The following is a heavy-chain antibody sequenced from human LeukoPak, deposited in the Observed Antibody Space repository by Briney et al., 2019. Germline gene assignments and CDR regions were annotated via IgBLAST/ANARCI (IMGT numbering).Heavy chain of an antibody. CDR3: ARCDSAGYYYYMDV. V-gene: IGHV1-2*02. Sequence: GASVTVSCKASGYTFTDYYIHWVRQAPGQGLEWMGWINPSSGGTNYAQKFQGRVTITRNTSISTAYMELSSLRSEDTAVYYCARCDSAGYYYYMDVWGKGTTVTVSS. CDR1: GYTFTDYY. CDR2: INPSSGGT. J-gene: IGHJ6*03. D-gene: IGHD2-21*01.